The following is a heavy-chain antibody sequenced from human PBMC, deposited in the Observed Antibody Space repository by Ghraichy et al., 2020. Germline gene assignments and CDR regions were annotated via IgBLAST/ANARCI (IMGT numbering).Heavy chain of an antibody. Sequence: GGSLRLSCAASGFTFSSYAMHWVRQAPGKGLEWVAVISYDGSNKYYADSVKGRFTISRDNSKNTLYLQMNSLRAEDTAVYYCARDQDYLGTGYDSLVDYWGQGTLVTVSS. J-gene: IGHJ4*02. V-gene: IGHV3-30-3*01. CDR3: ARDQDYLGTGYDSLVDY. D-gene: IGHD3/OR15-3a*01. CDR2: ISYDGSNK. CDR1: GFTFSSYA.